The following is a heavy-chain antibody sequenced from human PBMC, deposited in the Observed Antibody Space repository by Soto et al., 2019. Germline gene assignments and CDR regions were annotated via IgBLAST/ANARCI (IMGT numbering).Heavy chain of an antibody. CDR1: GGSISDHDW. V-gene: IGHV4-4*02. Sequence: QLQLQESGPGVVKPSETLSLTCAVSGGSISDHDWWSWVRQPPGKGLEWIGEIHHIESTNSNPSLQSRVTISVDKSKNQFSLKVRSVTAADTAVYYCARQGFYTTDIWGQGTLITVSS. CDR2: IHHIEST. CDR3: ARQGFYTTDI. D-gene: IGHD4-17*01. J-gene: IGHJ4*02.